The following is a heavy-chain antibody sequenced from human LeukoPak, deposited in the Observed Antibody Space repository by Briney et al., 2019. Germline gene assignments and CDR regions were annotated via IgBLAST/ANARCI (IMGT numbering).Heavy chain of an antibody. J-gene: IGHJ4*02. CDR2: IYTSGST. CDR1: GGSISSGNYY. CDR3: ARANRYYDILTGYFWAFDY. V-gene: IGHV4-61*02. Sequence: SQTLSLTCTVSGGSISSGNYYWSWIRQPAGKGLEWIARIYTSGSTNYNPSLKSRVTISVDTSKNQFSLKLSSVTAADTAVYYCARANRYYDILTGYFWAFDYWGQGTLVTVSS. D-gene: IGHD3-9*01.